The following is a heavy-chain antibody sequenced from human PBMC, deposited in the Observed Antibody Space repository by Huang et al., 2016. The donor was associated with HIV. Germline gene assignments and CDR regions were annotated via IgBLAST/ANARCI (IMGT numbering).Heavy chain of an antibody. CDR3: STVGGGIDYIGYTSAYYATGGY. CDR1: GFTFGAYG. D-gene: IGHD6-19*01. CDR2: SRREAHGGAT. Sequence: EVQLVESGGTLIQPGRSLRLSCTASGFTFGAYGMSWFRQAPGKGREGVGFSRREAHGGATEYAAFGKGRFIVSRDDSKNIAYLRMSSLKTEDTAVYYGSTVGGGIDYIGYTSAYYATGGYWGQGTLVTVSS. V-gene: IGHV3-49*03. J-gene: IGHJ4*02.